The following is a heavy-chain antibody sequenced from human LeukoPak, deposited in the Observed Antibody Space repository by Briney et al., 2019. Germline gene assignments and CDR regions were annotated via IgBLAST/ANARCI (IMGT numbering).Heavy chain of an antibody. Sequence: SETLSLTCTVSGASLSSDIYFWSWIRQPAGKGLEWIGRISSTGRTDYNPSRTSRVTISVDTSKNQLSMKLSSVTAADTAVYYCAKGAGPPWFDPWGQGTLVTVSS. J-gene: IGHJ5*02. V-gene: IGHV4-61*02. CDR1: GASLSSDIYF. D-gene: IGHD6-19*01. CDR3: AKGAGPPWFDP. CDR2: ISSTGRT.